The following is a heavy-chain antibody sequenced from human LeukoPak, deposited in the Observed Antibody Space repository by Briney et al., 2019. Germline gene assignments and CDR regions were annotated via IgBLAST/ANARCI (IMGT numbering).Heavy chain of an antibody. D-gene: IGHD1-26*01. CDR3: AIPTTQRQIVGAIGEFDY. CDR2: IYYSGST. Sequence: PSETLSLTCTLSGASISHSRYYSGWIRQPPGKGLEWIGSIYYSGSTYYNPSLKSRVTISVDTSKNHFSLKLSSVTAADTAVYYCAIPTTQRQIVGAIGEFDYWGQGILVTVSS. CDR1: GASISHSRYY. J-gene: IGHJ4*02. V-gene: IGHV4-39*02.